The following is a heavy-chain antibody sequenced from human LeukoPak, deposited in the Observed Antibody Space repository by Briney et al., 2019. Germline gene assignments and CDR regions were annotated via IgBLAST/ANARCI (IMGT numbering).Heavy chain of an antibody. J-gene: IGHJ5*02. CDR1: GFTFSSYG. CDR3: AKDRLITMVRGASWFDP. D-gene: IGHD3-10*01. CDR2: ISGSGGST. V-gene: IGHV3-23*01. Sequence: GGSLRLSCAASGFTFSSYGMSWVRQAPGKGLEWVSAISGSGGSTYYADSVKGRFTISRDNSKNTLYLQMNSLRAEDTAVYYCAKDRLITMVRGASWFDPWGQGTLVTVSS.